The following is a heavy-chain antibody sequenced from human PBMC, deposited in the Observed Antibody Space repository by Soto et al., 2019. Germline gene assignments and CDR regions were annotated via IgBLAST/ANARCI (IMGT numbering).Heavy chain of an antibody. J-gene: IGHJ4*01. CDR3: ASTINGYFDY. Sequence: LGESLKISCQGSGHSFVTHWIGWVRQMPGKDLEWMGIIYPGDSETRYSPAFQGQVTISADKSITTAYLQWSSLKASDTAMYYCASTINGYFDYWGQGSLVTVSS. CDR1: GHSFVTHW. D-gene: IGHD5-12*01. V-gene: IGHV5-51*01. CDR2: IYPGDSET.